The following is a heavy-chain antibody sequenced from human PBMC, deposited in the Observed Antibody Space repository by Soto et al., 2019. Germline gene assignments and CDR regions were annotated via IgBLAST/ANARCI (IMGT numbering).Heavy chain of an antibody. J-gene: IGHJ3*02. CDR3: ATDNTLYRGAFDI. V-gene: IGHV1-24*01. CDR1: GYTVTELS. CDR2: FDPEDGET. Sequence: ASVKVSCKVSGYTVTELSMHWVRQAPGKGLEWMGGFDPEDGETIYAQKFQGRVTMTEDTSTDTAYMELSSLRSEDTAVYYCATDNTLYRGAFDIWGQGTMVTVSS. D-gene: IGHD2-15*01.